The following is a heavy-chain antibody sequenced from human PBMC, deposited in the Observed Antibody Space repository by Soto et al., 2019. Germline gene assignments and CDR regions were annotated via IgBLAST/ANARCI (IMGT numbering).Heavy chain of an antibody. D-gene: IGHD6-19*01. CDR3: ARDWGQQWLAYGMDV. CDR2: ISTYNGHT. V-gene: IGHV1-18*01. J-gene: IGHJ6*02. Sequence: QVQLVQSGAEVKKPGASVKVSCKASGYTFTNYGISWVRQAPGQGLEWMGWISTYNGHTTSAQKLQGRVTMTTDTSTNTAYMELRSLRSDDKAVYYCARDWGQQWLAYGMDVWGQGTTVTVSS. CDR1: GYTFTNYG.